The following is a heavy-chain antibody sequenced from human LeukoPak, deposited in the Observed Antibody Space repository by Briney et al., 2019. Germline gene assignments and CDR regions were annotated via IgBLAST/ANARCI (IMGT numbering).Heavy chain of an antibody. CDR2: IRSKANNYAT. Sequence: PGGSLRLSCAASGFTFSGSAMHWVRQASGKGLEWVGRIRSKANNYATAYAASVKGRFTISRDDSKNTAYLQMNSLKTEDTAVYYCTRHPVDTASPFDYWGQGTLVTVSS. D-gene: IGHD5-18*01. J-gene: IGHJ4*02. CDR1: GFTFSGSA. V-gene: IGHV3-73*01. CDR3: TRHPVDTASPFDY.